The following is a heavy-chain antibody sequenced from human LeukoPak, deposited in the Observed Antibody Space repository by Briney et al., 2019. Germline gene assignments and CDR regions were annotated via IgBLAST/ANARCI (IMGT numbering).Heavy chain of an antibody. J-gene: IGHJ5*02. D-gene: IGHD3-22*01. V-gene: IGHV4-39*01. Sequence: SETLSLTCTVSGGSISSSSYYWGWIRQPPGKGLEWIGSIYYSGSTYYNPSLKSRVTISVDTSKNQFSPKLSSVTAADTAVYYCARRSFHDSSGYYDHWFDPWGQGTLVTVSS. CDR3: ARRSFHDSSGYYDHWFDP. CDR1: GGSISSSSYY. CDR2: IYYSGST.